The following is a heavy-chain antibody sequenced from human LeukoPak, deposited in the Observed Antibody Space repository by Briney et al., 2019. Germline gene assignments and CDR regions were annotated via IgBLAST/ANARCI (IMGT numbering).Heavy chain of an antibody. J-gene: IGHJ4*02. CDR3: ARGYATAFDS. Sequence: GGSLRLSCAASGFTFSSYGMHWVCQPPGKGLEWLANINQDGSEKYYVDSVEGRFTVSRDNAKNSLYRHMNSLRAEDTAVFYCARGYATAFDSWGQGALVTVAS. D-gene: IGHD2-2*01. CDR2: INQDGSEK. CDR1: GFTFSSYG. V-gene: IGHV3-7*01.